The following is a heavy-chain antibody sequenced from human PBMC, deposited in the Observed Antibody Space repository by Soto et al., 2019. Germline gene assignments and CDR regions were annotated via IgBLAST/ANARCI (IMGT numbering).Heavy chain of an antibody. CDR2: FYYSGST. CDR3: ARGYYYDSSGYYYRTCFDF. CDR1: GGSVSSGSYH. D-gene: IGHD3-22*01. Sequence: SETLSLTFTVSGGSVSSGSYHCSRSRHPAVKGVGSIGYFYYSGSTNYNPSLHSGVTISVDTSKNHLSLKLSSVTAADTAVYYCARGYYYDSSGYYYRTCFDFWGQGTLVTVSS. V-gene: IGHV4-61*01. J-gene: IGHJ4*02.